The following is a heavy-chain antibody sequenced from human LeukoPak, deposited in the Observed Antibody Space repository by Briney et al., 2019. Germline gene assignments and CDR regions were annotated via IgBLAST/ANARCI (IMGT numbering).Heavy chain of an antibody. V-gene: IGHV3-23*01. Sequence: GGSLRLSCAASGFAFSSYAMSWVRQPPGKGLEWVSVISRRDDYTYYADSVKGRFTISRDNAKNSLYLQMNSLRAENTAVYYCANGNSGWYYFDYWGQGTLVTVSS. D-gene: IGHD6-19*01. CDR1: GFAFSSYA. CDR3: ANGNSGWYYFDY. CDR2: ISRRDDYT. J-gene: IGHJ4*02.